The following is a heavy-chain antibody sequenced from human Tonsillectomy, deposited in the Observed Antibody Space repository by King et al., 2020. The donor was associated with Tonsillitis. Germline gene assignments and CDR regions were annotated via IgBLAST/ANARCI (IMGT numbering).Heavy chain of an antibody. D-gene: IGHD3-22*01. V-gene: IGHV1-18*04. CDR1: GYSFISYG. CDR3: ARAFNYDVSSGYLFYFDF. Sequence: QLVQSGAEMKKPGASVRVSCKGFGYSFISYGITWVRQAPGQGPEWMGLINVYNGNTKYAQKFQDRVTMTTDTSTSTAYMDLRSLGSDDTAMYYCARAFNYDVSSGYLFYFDFWGQGPLVTVSS. J-gene: IGHJ4*02. CDR2: INVYNGNT.